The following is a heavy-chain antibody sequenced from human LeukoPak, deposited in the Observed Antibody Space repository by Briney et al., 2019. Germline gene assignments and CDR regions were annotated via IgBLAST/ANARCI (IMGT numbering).Heavy chain of an antibody. CDR2: ISYDGNDK. CDR1: GFTFSSYA. CDR3: AKDRTGGAAAGTFDAFDI. D-gene: IGHD6-13*01. Sequence: GRSLTLSCAASGFTFSSYAMHWVRQAPGKGLEWVTVISYDGNDKFYADSVKGRFTISRDNAKNSLYLQMNSLRAEDTALYYCAKDRTGGAAAGTFDAFDIWGQGTMVTVSS. V-gene: IGHV3-30*04. J-gene: IGHJ3*02.